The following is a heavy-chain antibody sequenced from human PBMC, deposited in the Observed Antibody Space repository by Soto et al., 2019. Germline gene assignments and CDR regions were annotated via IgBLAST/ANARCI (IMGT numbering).Heavy chain of an antibody. J-gene: IGHJ3*02. CDR1: GFTFNNSA. V-gene: IGHV3-23*01. D-gene: IGHD7-27*01. Sequence: EVQLLESGGVVVQPGGSLRLSCAASGFTFNNSALNWVRQAPGKGLERVSSISGTGGSTFYAGSAKGRFTISIDNSKDTLFLQMARLRAEDTAVTYCGKGHSKWGTGDAFDIWGQGTMVTVSS. CDR2: ISGTGGST. CDR3: GKGHSKWGTGDAFDI.